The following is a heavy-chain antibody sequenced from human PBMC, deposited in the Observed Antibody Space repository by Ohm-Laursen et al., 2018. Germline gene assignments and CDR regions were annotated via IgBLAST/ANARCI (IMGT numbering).Heavy chain of an antibody. D-gene: IGHD1-14*01. CDR2: ISGTGGNT. CDR1: GFTLSSYA. CDR3: ARKTPTTPFDY. J-gene: IGHJ4*02. Sequence: SLRLSCAASGFTLSSYAMSWVRQAPGKGLEWVSAISGTGGNTYYEDSVKGRFTISRDSSKDTLYLQMNSLRDEDTAVYYCARKTPTTPFDYWGQGTPVTVSS. V-gene: IGHV3-23*01.